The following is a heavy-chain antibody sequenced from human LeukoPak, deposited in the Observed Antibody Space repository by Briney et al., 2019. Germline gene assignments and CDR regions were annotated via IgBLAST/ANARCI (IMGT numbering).Heavy chain of an antibody. J-gene: IGHJ6*03. CDR3: ARDPYSGNYGAYYYYMDV. D-gene: IGHD1-26*01. Sequence: GGSLRLSCAASGFTFTSYSMNWVRQAPGKGLEWVSSITSSSSYIYYADSVKGRFTISRDNAKNSLYLQMDSLRVEDTAVYYCARDPYSGNYGAYYYYMDVWGKGTTVTVSS. CDR2: ITSSSSYI. CDR1: GFTFTSYS. V-gene: IGHV3-21*06.